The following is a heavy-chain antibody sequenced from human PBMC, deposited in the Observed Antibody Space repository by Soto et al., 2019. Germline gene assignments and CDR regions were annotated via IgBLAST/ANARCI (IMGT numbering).Heavy chain of an antibody. CDR1: GYSFTSYW. V-gene: IGHV5-10-1*01. CDR2: IDPSDSYT. D-gene: IGHD2-2*02. Sequence: GESLKISCKGSGYSFTSYWISWVRQMPGKGLEWMGRIDPSDSYTNYSPSFQGHVTISADKSISTAYLQWSSLKASDTAMYYCASHTPEYCSSTSCYTGAYYYYYGMDVWGQGTTVTVSS. CDR3: ASHTPEYCSSTSCYTGAYYYYYGMDV. J-gene: IGHJ6*02.